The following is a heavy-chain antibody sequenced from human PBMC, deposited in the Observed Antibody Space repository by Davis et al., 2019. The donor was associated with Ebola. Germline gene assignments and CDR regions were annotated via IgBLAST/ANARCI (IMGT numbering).Heavy chain of an antibody. CDR3: AKCVYGATIPYFDY. V-gene: IGHV3-23*01. J-gene: IGHJ4*02. D-gene: IGHD5-24*01. Sequence: PGGSLRLSCAASGFTFSSYAMSWVRQAPGKGLEWGSAISGSGGSTYYADSVKGRFTISRDNSKNTLYLQMNSLRAEDTAVYYCAKCVYGATIPYFDYWGQGTLVTVSS. CDR1: GFTFSSYA. CDR2: ISGSGGST.